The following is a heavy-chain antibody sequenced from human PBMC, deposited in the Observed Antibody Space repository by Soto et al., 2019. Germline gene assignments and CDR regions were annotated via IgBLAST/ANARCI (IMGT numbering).Heavy chain of an antibody. V-gene: IGHV3-30*18. CDR2: ISDDGSQK. J-gene: IGHJ4*02. CDR3: AKEAPGGWHFFDT. CDR1: GFTFRTYG. D-gene: IGHD6-19*01. Sequence: LRLSCAASGFTFRTYGMHWVRQAPGKGLEWVAFISDDGSQKYYGDSVKGRFTISRDSSKNTLSLRMISLRTEDTSVYYCAKEAPGGWHFFDTWGQGTLVTVS.